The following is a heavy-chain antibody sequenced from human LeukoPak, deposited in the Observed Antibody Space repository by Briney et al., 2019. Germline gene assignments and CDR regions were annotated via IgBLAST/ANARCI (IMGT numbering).Heavy chain of an antibody. CDR3: AKHRRSSLVTAYFDS. V-gene: IGHV3-23*01. CDR2: ISSRGDDT. D-gene: IGHD2-21*02. Sequence: PGGSLRLSCTASGFTFTTLAMSWVRQAPGKGLEWFSSISSRGDDTSYADSVKGRFTISRDNSKNTLYLQLNSLRVDDAAIYYCAKHRRSSLVTAYFDSWGQGTLVTVSS. J-gene: IGHJ4*02. CDR1: GFTFTTLA.